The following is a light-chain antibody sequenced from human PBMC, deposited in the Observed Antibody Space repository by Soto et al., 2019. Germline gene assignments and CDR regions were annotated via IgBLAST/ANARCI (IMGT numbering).Light chain of an antibody. V-gene: IGKV1-5*03. J-gene: IGKJ1*01. CDR2: KAS. CDR3: QQYHIHST. CDR1: ESINIW. Sequence: IQMTQSPSTLSASVGDRVTITCRASESINIWLAWFQQKPGKAPKRLISKASTLESGVPSRFSGSGSGTEFTLTISSLQPDDFATYHCQQYHIHSTFGQGTKVEVK.